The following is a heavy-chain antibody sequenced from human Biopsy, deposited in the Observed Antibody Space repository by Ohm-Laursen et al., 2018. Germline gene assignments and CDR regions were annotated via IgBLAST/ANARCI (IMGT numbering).Heavy chain of an antibody. CDR1: GGSFTSRY. J-gene: IGHJ1*01. D-gene: IGHD4-23*01. CDR3: ARGSNEYGGLYFPH. V-gene: IGHV4-59*11. CDR2: ISHTGYT. Sequence: SDTLSLTCAVSGGSFTSRYLTGSRQPPGEGLGWIGHISHTGYTSYKSSLKSRVTISLDTSRKHFFLRLTSLAAADTAVYYCARGSNEYGGLYFPHWGQGTLVTVSS.